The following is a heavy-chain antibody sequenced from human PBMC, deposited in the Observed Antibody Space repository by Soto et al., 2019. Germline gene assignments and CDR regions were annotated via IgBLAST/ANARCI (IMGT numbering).Heavy chain of an antibody. D-gene: IGHD5-18*01. V-gene: IGHV4-31*03. CDR2: IYYSGST. CDR1: GGSISSGGYY. J-gene: IGHJ4*02. Sequence: QVQLQESGPGLVKPSQTLSLTCTVSGGSISSGGYYWSWIRQHPGKGLEWIGYIYYSGSTYYNPSLKSRXXIXAXRSKNQFSLKLSSVTAADTAVYYCARVIQLWLGVDYWGQGTLVTVSS. CDR3: ARVIQLWLGVDY.